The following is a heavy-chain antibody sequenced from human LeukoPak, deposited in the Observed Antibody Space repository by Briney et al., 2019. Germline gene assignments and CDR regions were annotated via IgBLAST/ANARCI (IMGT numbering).Heavy chain of an antibody. D-gene: IGHD1-1*01. Sequence: GRSLRLSCTGSGFTFGDHAMSWVRQAPGKGLEWVGFFRSKAYRGTTEYAASVKGRFTISRDDSASTAYLQMNSLKTEDTAVYYCARGPIQLWIHNAMDVWGQGTAVTVSS. J-gene: IGHJ6*02. CDR1: GFTFGDHA. CDR2: FRSKAYRGTT. CDR3: ARGPIQLWIHNAMDV. V-gene: IGHV3-49*04.